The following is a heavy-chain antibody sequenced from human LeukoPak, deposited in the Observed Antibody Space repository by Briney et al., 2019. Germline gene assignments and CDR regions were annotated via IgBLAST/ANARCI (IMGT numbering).Heavy chain of an antibody. CDR1: GFTVSSNY. D-gene: IGHD3-10*01. V-gene: IGHV3-20*04. J-gene: IGHJ4*02. CDR3: ARGFSHGGFFR. Sequence: GGSLRLSCAASGFTVSSNYMSWVRQAPGKGLEWVSGINWNGGSTGYADSVKGRFTISRDNAKNSLYLQMNSLRAEDTALYYCARGFSHGGFFRWGQGTLVTVSS. CDR2: INWNGGST.